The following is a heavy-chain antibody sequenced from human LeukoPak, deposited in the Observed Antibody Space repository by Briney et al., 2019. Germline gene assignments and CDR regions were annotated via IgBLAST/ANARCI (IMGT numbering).Heavy chain of an antibody. V-gene: IGHV4-39*07. J-gene: IGHJ4*02. Sequence: SETLSLTCSVSGSSINSRPYYWGWIRQPPGKGLEWIGNIYYSGSTYYNPSLKSRVTISVDTSKNQFSLKLSSVTAADTAVYYCAREDVEMAAGLDYWGQGTLVTVSS. D-gene: IGHD5-24*01. CDR2: IYYSGST. CDR3: AREDVEMAAGLDY. CDR1: GSSINSRPYY.